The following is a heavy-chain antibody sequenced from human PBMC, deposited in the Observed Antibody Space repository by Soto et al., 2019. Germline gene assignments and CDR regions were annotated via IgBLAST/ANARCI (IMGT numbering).Heavy chain of an antibody. CDR3: PRDTSRGEYDY. CDR1: GYTFTSYG. V-gene: IGHV1-18*01. Sequence: QVQLVQSGAEVKKPGASVKVSCKASGYTFTSYGISWVRQAPGQGLEWMGWINVYNGNTNYAQKLQGRVTMTTDTSTSTAYLDLRSLRSDATAVYFCPRDTSRGEYDYWGQGTLVTVSS. CDR2: INVYNGNT. J-gene: IGHJ4*02. D-gene: IGHD4-17*01.